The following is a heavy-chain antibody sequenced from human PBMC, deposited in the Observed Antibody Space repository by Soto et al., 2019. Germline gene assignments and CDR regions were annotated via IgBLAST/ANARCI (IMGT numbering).Heavy chain of an antibody. Sequence: QVQLVQSGAEVKKPGSSVKVSCKASGGTFSSYAISWVRQAPGQGLEWMGGIIPIFGTANYAQKFQGRVTITADKSTSTAYMELSSLRSEDTAVYYCASTPRITMVRGVITLFDYWGQGTLVTVSS. CDR3: ASTPRITMVRGVITLFDY. CDR1: GGTFSSYA. J-gene: IGHJ4*02. CDR2: IIPIFGTA. V-gene: IGHV1-69*06. D-gene: IGHD3-10*01.